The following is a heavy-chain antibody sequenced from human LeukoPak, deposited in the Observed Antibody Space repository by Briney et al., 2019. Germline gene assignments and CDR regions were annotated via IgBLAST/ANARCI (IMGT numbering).Heavy chain of an antibody. CDR2: ISTSGGGT. CDR1: GFTFSSYA. D-gene: IGHD3-22*01. J-gene: IGHJ4*02. Sequence: GGSLRLSCAASGFTFSSYAMSWVRQAPGKGLEWVSAISTSGGGTYYADSVKGRFTISRDNSKNTLYLQMNSLTAEDTAVYYCAKSTVSPNYYDSSGSFDYWGQGTLVTVSS. CDR3: AKSTVSPNYYDSSGSFDY. V-gene: IGHV3-23*01.